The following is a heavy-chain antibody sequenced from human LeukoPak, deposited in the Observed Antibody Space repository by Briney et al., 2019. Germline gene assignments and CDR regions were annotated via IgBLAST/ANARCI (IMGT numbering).Heavy chain of an antibody. CDR2: IYYSGST. D-gene: IGHD3-9*01. Sequence: SETLSLTCTVSGGSISSSSYYWGWIRQPPGKGLEWIGSIYYSGSTNYNPSLKSRVTISVDTSKNQFSLKLSSVTAADTAVYYCARLGKYYDILTGPDNHAFDIWGQGTMVTVSS. J-gene: IGHJ3*02. V-gene: IGHV4-39*07. CDR3: ARLGKYYDILTGPDNHAFDI. CDR1: GGSISSSSYY.